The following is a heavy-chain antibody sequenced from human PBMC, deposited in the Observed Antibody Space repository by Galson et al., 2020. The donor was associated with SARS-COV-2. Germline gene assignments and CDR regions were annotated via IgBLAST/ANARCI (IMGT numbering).Heavy chain of an antibody. CDR3: AKGEGWHY. J-gene: IGHJ4*02. CDR2: ISWNSGSI. CDR1: GFTFDDYA. Sequence: GGSLSLSCAASGFTFDDYAMHWVRQAPGKGLEWVSGISWNSGSIGYADSVKGRFTISRDNAKNSLYLQMNSLRAEDTALYYCAKGEGWHYWGQGTLVTVSS. V-gene: IGHV3-9*01.